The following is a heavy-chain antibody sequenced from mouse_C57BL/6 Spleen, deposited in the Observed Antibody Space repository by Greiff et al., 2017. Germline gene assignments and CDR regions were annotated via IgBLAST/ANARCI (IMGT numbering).Heavy chain of an antibody. CDR3: AREAYYDYLYAMDY. Sequence: VQLQQSGPELVKPGASVKMSCKASGYTFTDYNMHWVKQSHGKSLEWIGYINPNNGGTSYNQKFKGKATLTVNKSSSTAYMELRSLTSEDSAVYYCAREAYYDYLYAMDYWGQGTSVTVSS. CDR2: INPNNGGT. CDR1: GYTFTDYN. V-gene: IGHV1-22*01. J-gene: IGHJ4*01. D-gene: IGHD2-4*01.